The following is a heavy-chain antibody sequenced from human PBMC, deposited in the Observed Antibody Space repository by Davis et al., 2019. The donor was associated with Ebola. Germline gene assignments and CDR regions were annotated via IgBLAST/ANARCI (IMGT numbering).Heavy chain of an antibody. CDR3: ARHRYSSGWYVLLNWFDP. Sequence: SETLSLTCTVSGGSISSGGYYWSWIRQHPGKGLEWIGYIYYSGSTYYNPSLKSRVTISVDTSKNQFSLKLSSVTAADTAVYYCARHRYSSGWYVLLNWFDPWGQGTLVTVSS. D-gene: IGHD6-19*01. CDR2: IYYSGST. V-gene: IGHV4-39*01. CDR1: GGSISSGGYY. J-gene: IGHJ5*02.